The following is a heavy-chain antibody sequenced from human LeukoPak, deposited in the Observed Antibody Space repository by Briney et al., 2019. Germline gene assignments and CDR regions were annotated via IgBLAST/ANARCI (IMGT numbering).Heavy chain of an antibody. D-gene: IGHD2-21*02. J-gene: IGHJ4*02. CDR3: AKDGTGCGGDCYSDY. V-gene: IGHV3-23*01. CDR2: ISGSGSNT. CDR1: GFTFSNYG. Sequence: GGSLRLSCAASGFTFSNYGMSWVRQAPGKGLEWVSAISGSGSNTYYADSVKGRFTISRDNSKNTLYLQMSSPRAEDTAVYYCAKDGTGCGGDCYSDYWGQGTLLTVSS.